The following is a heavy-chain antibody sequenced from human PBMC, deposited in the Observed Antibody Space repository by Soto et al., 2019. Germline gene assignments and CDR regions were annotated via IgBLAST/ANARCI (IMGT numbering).Heavy chain of an antibody. D-gene: IGHD2-15*01. J-gene: IGHJ6*02. Sequence: PGGSLRLSCAASGFTFSSYAMHWVRQAPGKGLEWVAVISYDGSNKYYADSVKGRFTISRDNSKNTLYLQMNSLGAEDTAVYYCARCFSWNYDDGMDVWGQGTTVTVSS. V-gene: IGHV3-30-3*01. CDR3: ARCFSWNYDDGMDV. CDR1: GFTFSSYA. CDR2: ISYDGSNK.